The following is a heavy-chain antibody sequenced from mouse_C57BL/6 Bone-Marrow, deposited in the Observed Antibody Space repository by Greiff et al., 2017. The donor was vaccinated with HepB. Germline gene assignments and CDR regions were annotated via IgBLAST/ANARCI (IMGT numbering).Heavy chain of an antibody. Sequence: EVMLVESGGGLVQPGGSLSLSCAASGFTFTDYYMSWVRQPPGKALEWLGFISNKANGYTTEYNASVKGRFTISRDNSQSILYLQMNALRADDSATYYCARLGGAMDYWGQGTSVTVSS. J-gene: IGHJ4*01. CDR2: ISNKANGYTT. V-gene: IGHV7-3*01. D-gene: IGHD4-1*01. CDR1: GFTFTDYY. CDR3: ARLGGAMDY.